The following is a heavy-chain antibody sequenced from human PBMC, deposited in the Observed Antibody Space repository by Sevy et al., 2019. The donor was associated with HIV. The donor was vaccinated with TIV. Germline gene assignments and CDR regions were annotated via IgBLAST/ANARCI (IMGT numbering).Heavy chain of an antibody. CDR2: FSSGSSYI. J-gene: IGHJ4*02. D-gene: IGHD3-10*01. CDR3: ARVDYYGSLYYFDY. CDR1: GFSFSDYW. V-gene: IGHV3-21*01. Sequence: GGSLRLSCAVSGFSFSDYWMSWVRQAPGKGLEWVSSFSSGSSYIFYADSLKGRFTISRDNAKNSLYLHMNSLRAEDTFVYYCARVDYYGSLYYFDYWGPGTLVTVSS.